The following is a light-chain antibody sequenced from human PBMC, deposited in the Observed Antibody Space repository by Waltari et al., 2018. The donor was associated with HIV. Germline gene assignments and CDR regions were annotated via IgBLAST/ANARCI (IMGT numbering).Light chain of an antibody. Sequence: DIVMTQSPDSLAVSLGERATINCTSSQSVLYSSNNTNYLAWYQQKPGQPPKLLIYWASSRESGVPDRFSGSGSETDFTLTISSLQAADVAVYYCQQYYSAPWTFGQGTKVEIK. J-gene: IGKJ1*01. CDR2: WAS. CDR1: QSVLYSSNNTNY. V-gene: IGKV4-1*01. CDR3: QQYYSAPWT.